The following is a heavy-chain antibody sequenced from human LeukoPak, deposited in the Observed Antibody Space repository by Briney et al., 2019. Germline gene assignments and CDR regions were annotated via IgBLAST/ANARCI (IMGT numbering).Heavy chain of an antibody. CDR1: GFTFSSYG. D-gene: IGHD3-10*01. Sequence: PGGSLRLSCAASGFTFSSYGMHWVRQAPGKGLEWVAVISYDGSNKYYADSVKGRFTISRDNSKNTLYLQMNSLRAEDTAVYYCAKDTGTYYYGSGSLGMDVWGKGTTVTVSS. V-gene: IGHV3-30*18. CDR2: ISYDGSNK. J-gene: IGHJ6*04. CDR3: AKDTGTYYYGSGSLGMDV.